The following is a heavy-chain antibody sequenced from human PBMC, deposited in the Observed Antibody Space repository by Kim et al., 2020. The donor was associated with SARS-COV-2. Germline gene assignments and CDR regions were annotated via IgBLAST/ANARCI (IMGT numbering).Heavy chain of an antibody. V-gene: IGHV4-59*08. CDR1: GGSISSYY. Sequence: SETLSLTCTVSGGSISSYYWSWIRQPPGKGLEWIGYIYYSGSTNYNPSLKSRVTISVDTSKNQFSLKLSSVTAADTAVYYLARQAHDLRTPFDYWGQGTLVTVSS. CDR2: IYYSGST. CDR3: ARQAHDLRTPFDY. J-gene: IGHJ4*02.